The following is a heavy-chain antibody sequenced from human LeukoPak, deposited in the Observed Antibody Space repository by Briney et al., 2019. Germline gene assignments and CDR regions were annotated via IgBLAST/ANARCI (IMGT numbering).Heavy chain of an antibody. CDR1: GFTFSNYG. CDR2: IRGSGDST. V-gene: IGHV3-23*01. D-gene: IGHD3-10*01. J-gene: IGHJ5*02. Sequence: GGTLRLSCAASGFTFSNYGMSWVRQAPGKGLEWVSAIRGSGDSTFYADSVKGRFTISRDNSKNTLYLQMNSLRAEDTAVYYCAKDYSKTSYYGSGTYYRPNWFDPWGQGTLVTVSS. CDR3: AKDYSKTSYYGSGTYYRPNWFDP.